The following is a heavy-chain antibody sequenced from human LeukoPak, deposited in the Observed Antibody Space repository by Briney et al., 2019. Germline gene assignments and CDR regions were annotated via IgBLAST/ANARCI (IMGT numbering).Heavy chain of an antibody. CDR3: ARGEVSWFDP. V-gene: IGHV1-2*02. CDR2: INPNSGGT. Sequence: ASVKVSCKASGYTFTGYFMHWVRQAPGQGLEWMGWINPNSGGTNYAQKFQGRVNMTRDTPISTAYMELSSLRSDDTAVYYCARGEVSWFDPWGQGTLVTVSS. J-gene: IGHJ5*02. CDR1: GYTFTGYF.